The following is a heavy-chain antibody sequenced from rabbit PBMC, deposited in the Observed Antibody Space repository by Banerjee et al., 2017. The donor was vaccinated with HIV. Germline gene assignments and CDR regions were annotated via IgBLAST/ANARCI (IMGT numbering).Heavy chain of an antibody. D-gene: IGHD1-1*01. Sequence: QEQLVESGGGLVQPEGSLTLTCKASGFDLSRYYCMCWVRQAPGKGLEYIGFINNVDGSTYYASWVNGRFTISKTSSTTVTLQMTSLTAADTATYLCARVAYDSVTNGHYIWDLWGPGTLVTVS. V-gene: IGHV1S45*01. CDR3: ARVAYDSVTNGHYIWDL. CDR2: INNVDGST. J-gene: IGHJ4*01. CDR1: GFDLSRYYC.